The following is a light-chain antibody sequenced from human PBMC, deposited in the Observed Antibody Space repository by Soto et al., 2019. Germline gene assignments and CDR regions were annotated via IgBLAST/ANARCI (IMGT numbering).Light chain of an antibody. CDR1: SSNIGNNY. CDR3: GTWDSSLSAVV. CDR2: DTN. V-gene: IGLV1-51*01. J-gene: IGLJ2*01. Sequence: QSVLTQPPSVSAAPGQKVTISCSGSSSNIGNNYVSWYQQLPGTAPKLLIYDTNKRPSGIPDRFSGSKSGTSATLGITGLQTGDEADYYSGTWDSSLSAVVFGGGTKLTVL.